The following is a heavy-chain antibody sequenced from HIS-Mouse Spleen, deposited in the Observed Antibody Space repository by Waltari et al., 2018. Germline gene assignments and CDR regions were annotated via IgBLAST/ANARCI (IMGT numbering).Heavy chain of an antibody. D-gene: IGHD3-16*01. CDR1: GGSFSGYY. V-gene: IGHV4-34*01. CDR3: ARGPTGRLGAFDI. J-gene: IGHJ3*02. Sequence: QVQLQQWGAGLLKPSETLFLTCAVYGGSFSGYYWTWIRLPPGKGLEWIGEINHSGSTNYKPSLKSRVTISVDTSKNQFSLKLSSVTAADTAVYYCARGPTGRLGAFDIWGQGTMVTVSS. CDR2: INHSGST.